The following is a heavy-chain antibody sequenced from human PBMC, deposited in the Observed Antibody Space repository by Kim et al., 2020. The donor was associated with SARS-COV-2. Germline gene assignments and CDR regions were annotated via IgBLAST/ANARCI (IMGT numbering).Heavy chain of an antibody. CDR1: GGSFSGYY. D-gene: IGHD6-13*01. Sequence: SETLSLTCAVYGGSFSGYYWSWIRQPPGKGLEWIGEINHSGSTNYNPSLKSRVTISVDTSKNQFSLKLSSVTAADTAVYYCARAGTYSSSWPHPHYYYYYGMDVWGQGTTVTVSS. CDR3: ARAGTYSSSWPHPHYYYYYGMDV. CDR2: INHSGST. J-gene: IGHJ6*02. V-gene: IGHV4-34*01.